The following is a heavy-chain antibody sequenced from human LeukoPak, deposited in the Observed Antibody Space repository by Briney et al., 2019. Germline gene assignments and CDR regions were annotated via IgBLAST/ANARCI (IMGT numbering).Heavy chain of an antibody. CDR2: IYSGGST. CDR3: ASLPLLSHYYGMDV. V-gene: IGHV3-53*01. J-gene: IGHJ6*02. CDR1: GFTVSSNY. Sequence: PGGSLRLSCAASGFTVSSNYMSWVRQAPGKGLEWVSVIYSGGSTYYADSVKGRFTISRDNSKNTMYLQMNSLRAEDTAVYYSASLPLLSHYYGMDVWGQGTTVTVSS. D-gene: IGHD5/OR15-5a*01.